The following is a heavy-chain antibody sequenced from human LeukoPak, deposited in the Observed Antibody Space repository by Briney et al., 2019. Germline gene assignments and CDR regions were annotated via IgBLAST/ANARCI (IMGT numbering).Heavy chain of an antibody. J-gene: IGHJ4*02. CDR2: INAGNGNT. D-gene: IGHD3-10*01. V-gene: IGHV1-3*01. CDR3: ARGTMVRGVIMRFDY. Sequence: ASVKVSCKASGYTFTSYAMHWVRQAPGQRLEWMGWINAGNGNTKYSQKFQGRVTITRDTSASTAYMELSNLRSEDTAVYYCARGTMVRGVIMRFDYWGQGTLVTVSS. CDR1: GYTFTSYA.